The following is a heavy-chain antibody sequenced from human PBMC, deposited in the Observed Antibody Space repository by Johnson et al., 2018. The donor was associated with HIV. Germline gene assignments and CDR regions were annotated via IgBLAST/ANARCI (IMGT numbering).Heavy chain of an antibody. D-gene: IGHD6-13*01. CDR2: IYSDGNT. CDR3: ARESLPGYSSSNDAFDI. CDR1: GFTVSTNY. V-gene: IGHV3-66*01. J-gene: IGHJ3*02. Sequence: VQLVESGGGLVQPGGSLRLSCAASGFTVSTNYMTWVRQAPGKGLECVSLIYSDGNTYYADSVKGRFTISRDNSKNTLYLQMNSLRAEDTAVYYCARESLPGYSSSNDAFDIWGQGTMVTVSS.